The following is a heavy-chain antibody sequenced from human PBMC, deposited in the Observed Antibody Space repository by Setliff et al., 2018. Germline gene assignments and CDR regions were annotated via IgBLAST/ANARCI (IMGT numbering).Heavy chain of an antibody. Sequence: LVNPTQTLTLTCTFSGFSLITTGEGVGWIRQPPGKALEWLALVYWDGDQRYSPSLNSRLSITKDSSKSQVFLTMTNMDPVDTATYYCALRRGNEWHLVRWFDPWGPGIQFTVSS. J-gene: IGHJ5*02. D-gene: IGHD6-6*01. CDR3: ALRRGNEWHLVRWFDP. CDR2: VYWDGDQ. CDR1: GFSLITTGEG. V-gene: IGHV2-5*02.